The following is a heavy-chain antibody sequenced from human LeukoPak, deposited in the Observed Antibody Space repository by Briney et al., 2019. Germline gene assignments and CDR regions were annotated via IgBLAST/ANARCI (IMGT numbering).Heavy chain of an antibody. Sequence: GGSLRLSCAASGFTFSSYGMHSVRQAPGRGLEWVAIIWHDGSNKYYADSVKGRFTISRDNSKNTLDLQMNSLRAEDTAVYYCARDRSSGAFDYWGQGTLVTVSS. D-gene: IGHD2-15*01. J-gene: IGHJ4*02. CDR1: GFTFSSYG. V-gene: IGHV3-33*01. CDR3: ARDRSSGAFDY. CDR2: IWHDGSNK.